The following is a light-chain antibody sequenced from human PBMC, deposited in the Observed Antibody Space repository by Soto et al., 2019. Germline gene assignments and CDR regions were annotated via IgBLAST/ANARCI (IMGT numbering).Light chain of an antibody. Sequence: EIVMTQSPATLSVSPGERATLSCRASQSISINLVWYQQKPGQAPRLLIYGASTRATGIPARFSGSGSGTEFTLTISSLQSEDFAVYYCQQYHNWPPYTFGQGTKLEIK. J-gene: IGKJ2*01. CDR3: QQYHNWPPYT. V-gene: IGKV3-15*01. CDR2: GAS. CDR1: QSISIN.